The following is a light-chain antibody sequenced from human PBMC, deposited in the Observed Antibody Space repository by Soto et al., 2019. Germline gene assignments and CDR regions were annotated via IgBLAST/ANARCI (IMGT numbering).Light chain of an antibody. CDR1: QSVSSY. CDR3: QPRSNWPPIFT. Sequence: EIVLTQSPATLSLSPGERATLSCRASQSVSSYLAWYQQKPGQAPRLLIYDASNRATGIPARFSGSGSGTDFTITISSLEPEDFAVYYCQPRSNWPPIFTFGPGPKVDIK. V-gene: IGKV3-11*01. CDR2: DAS. J-gene: IGKJ3*01.